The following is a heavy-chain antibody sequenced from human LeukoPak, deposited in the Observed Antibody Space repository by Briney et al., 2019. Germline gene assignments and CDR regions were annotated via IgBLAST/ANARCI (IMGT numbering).Heavy chain of an antibody. V-gene: IGHV3-23*01. CDR2: ISGSGGST. D-gene: IGHD6-19*01. Sequence: GGSLRLSCAASGFTFSSYAMSWVRQAPGKGLEWVSAISGSGGSTYYADSVKGRFTISRDNSKNTLYLQMSSLRAEDTAVYYCATSISPAGYSSGLDAFDIWGQGTMVTVSS. J-gene: IGHJ3*02. CDR3: ATSISPAGYSSGLDAFDI. CDR1: GFTFSSYA.